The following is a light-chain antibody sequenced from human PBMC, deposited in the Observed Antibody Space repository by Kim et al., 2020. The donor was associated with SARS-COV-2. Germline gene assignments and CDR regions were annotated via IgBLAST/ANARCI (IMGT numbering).Light chain of an antibody. CDR3: QQPDSYPIT. CDR1: QGIDNY. Sequence: DIELTQSPSFLSASVGDRVTITCRASQGIDNYLAWYQQKPGKAPDLLIYAASTLQSGVPSRFSGSGSGTDFTLTISGLLPEDSATYYCQQPDSYPITFGQGTRLEIK. V-gene: IGKV1-9*01. J-gene: IGKJ5*01. CDR2: AAS.